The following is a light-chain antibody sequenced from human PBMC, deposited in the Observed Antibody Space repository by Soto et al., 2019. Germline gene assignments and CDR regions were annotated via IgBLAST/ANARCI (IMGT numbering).Light chain of an antibody. Sequence: QAVVTQEPSFSVSPGGTVTLTCGLSSGSVSTSRYPSWYQQTPGQAPRTLMHSSNTRYSGVPDRFSGSILGNKAALTITGAQADDEADYYCALYMGSGIGVFGGGTKVTVL. V-gene: IGLV8-61*01. CDR2: SSN. J-gene: IGLJ3*02. CDR1: SGSVSTSRY. CDR3: ALYMGSGIGV.